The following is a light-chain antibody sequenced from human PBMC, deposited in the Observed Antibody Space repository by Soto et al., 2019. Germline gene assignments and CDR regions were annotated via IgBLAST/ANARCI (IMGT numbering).Light chain of an antibody. J-gene: IGLJ3*02. CDR1: DIGSES. Sequence: SYELTQPPSVSVAPGKTARITCGGNDIGSESVQWYQQRPGQAPVLVIYYDTYRPSGIPERFSGSNSGNTATLTISRVEAGDEXDYYCQVWDSSSDHWVFGGGTKLTVL. V-gene: IGLV3-21*04. CDR2: YDT. CDR3: QVWDSSSDHWV.